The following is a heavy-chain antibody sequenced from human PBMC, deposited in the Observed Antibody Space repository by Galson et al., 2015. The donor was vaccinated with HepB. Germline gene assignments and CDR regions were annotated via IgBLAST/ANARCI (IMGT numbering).Heavy chain of an antibody. CDR1: GFTFSSYS. CDR3: AREDYDFWSGYANYWFDP. CDR2: ISSSSSYI. V-gene: IGHV3-21*01. Sequence: SLRLSCAASGFTFSSYSMNWVRQAPGKGLEWVSSISSSSSYIYYADSVKGRFTISRDNAKNSLYLQMNSLRAEDTAVYYCAREDYDFWSGYANYWFDPWGQGTLVTVSS. J-gene: IGHJ5*02. D-gene: IGHD3-3*01.